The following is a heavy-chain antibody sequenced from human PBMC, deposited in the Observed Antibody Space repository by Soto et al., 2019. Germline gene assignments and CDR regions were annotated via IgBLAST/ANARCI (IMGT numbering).Heavy chain of an antibody. CDR1: GFTFSSYA. V-gene: IGHV3-23*01. J-gene: IGHJ6*03. CDR3: AKGIYCSSTSCQGWGYYYYMDV. CDR2: ISGSGGST. D-gene: IGHD2-2*01. Sequence: GGSLRLSCAASGFTFSSYAMSWVRQAPGKGLEWVSAISGSGGSTYYADSVKGRFTISRDNSKNTLYLQMNSLRAEDTAVYYCAKGIYCSSTSCQGWGYYYYMDVWGKGTTVTVSS.